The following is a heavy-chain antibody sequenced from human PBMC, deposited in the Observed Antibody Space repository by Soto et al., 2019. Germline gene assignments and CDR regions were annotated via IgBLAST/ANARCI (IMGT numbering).Heavy chain of an antibody. CDR2: ISAYNVNT. CDR1: GYTFTSYG. CDR3: ARDNGGMIEAGAFDI. V-gene: IGHV1-18*01. Sequence: QVQLVQSGAEVKKPGASVKVSCKASGYTFTSYGISWVRQAPGQGLYWMGWISAYNVNTNYAQKREGRYTMTTDTSTSTAYMELRSLRSDDTAVYYCARDNGGMIEAGAFDIWGQGTMVTVSS. J-gene: IGHJ3*02. D-gene: IGHD6-25*01.